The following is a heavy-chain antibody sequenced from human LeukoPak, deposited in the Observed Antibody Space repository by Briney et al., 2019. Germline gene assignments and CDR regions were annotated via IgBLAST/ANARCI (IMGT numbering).Heavy chain of an antibody. CDR3: ARGYYHFDGSGYFDM. D-gene: IGHD3-22*01. Sequence: PGGSLRLSCAASRFTFLNYAVNWVRQAPGKGLEWVAIISYDGRNEYYAESVEGRFTISRDTCRNMISLQMNSLRPEDTAVYYCARGYYHFDGSGYFDMWGQGTLVTVSS. J-gene: IGHJ4*02. CDR1: RFTFLNYA. CDR2: ISYDGRNE. V-gene: IGHV3-30*14.